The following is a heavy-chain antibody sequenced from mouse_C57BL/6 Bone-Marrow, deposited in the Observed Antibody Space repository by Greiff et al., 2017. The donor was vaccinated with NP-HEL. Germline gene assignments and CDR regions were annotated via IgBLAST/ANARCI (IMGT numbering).Heavy chain of an antibody. CDR3: ASRGDYYPQDYYAMDY. Sequence: VQLQQSGAELARPGASVKLSCKASGYTFTSYGISWVKQRTGQGLEWIGEIYPRSGNTYYNEKFKGKATMTADKSSSTAYMELRSLTSEHSSVYFWASRGDYYPQDYYAMDYWGQGTSVTVSS. CDR2: IYPRSGNT. J-gene: IGHJ4*01. V-gene: IGHV1-81*01. D-gene: IGHD1-1*01. CDR1: GYTFTSYG.